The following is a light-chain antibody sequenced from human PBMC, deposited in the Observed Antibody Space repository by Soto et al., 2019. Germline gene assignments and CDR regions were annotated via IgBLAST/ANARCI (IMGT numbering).Light chain of an antibody. Sequence: QSALTQPASVSGSPGQSITISCTGTSSNVGSYKLVSWYQQHPGKAPILMSFEVNKRPSGVSNRFSGSKSGNTASLTISGLKVEDEADYYCCSSGGSPTYVFGTGTKLTVL. CDR2: EVN. CDR1: SSNVGSYKL. CDR3: CSSGGSPTYV. J-gene: IGLJ1*01. V-gene: IGLV2-23*02.